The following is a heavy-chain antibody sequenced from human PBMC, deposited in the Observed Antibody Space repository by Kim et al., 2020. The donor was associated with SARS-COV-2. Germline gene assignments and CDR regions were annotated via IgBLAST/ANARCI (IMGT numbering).Heavy chain of an antibody. V-gene: IGHV3-23*01. CDR2: ISGSGGIT. D-gene: IGHD3-10*01. J-gene: IGHJ1*01. CDR3: AKVGSGGGSYLYH. Sequence: GGSLRLSCAASGFIFSTDSMNWVRQAPGKGLEWVSGISGSGGITYYADSVKGRFTISRDNYKSTTYLQMSSLRAGDTAVYYCAKVGSGGGSYLYHWGPGALVTLSP. CDR1: GFIFSTDS.